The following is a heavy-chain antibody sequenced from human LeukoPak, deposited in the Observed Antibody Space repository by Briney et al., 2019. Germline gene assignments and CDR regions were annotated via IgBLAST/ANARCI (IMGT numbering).Heavy chain of an antibody. Sequence: KPSETLSLTCAVYGGSFSGYYWSWIRQPPGKGLEWVGEINHSGSTNYNPSLKSRVTISVDTSKNQFSLKLSSVTAADTAVYYCARVVGATTAYYFDYWGQGTLVTVSS. J-gene: IGHJ4*02. CDR3: ARVVGATTAYYFDY. CDR2: INHSGST. CDR1: GGSFSGYY. V-gene: IGHV4-34*01. D-gene: IGHD1-26*01.